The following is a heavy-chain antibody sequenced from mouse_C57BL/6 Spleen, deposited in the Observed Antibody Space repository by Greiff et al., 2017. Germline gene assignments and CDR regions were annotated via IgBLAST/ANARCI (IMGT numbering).Heavy chain of an antibody. Sequence: EVHLVESEGGLVQPGSSMKLSCTASGFNFSDYYMAWVRQVPEKGLEWVANINYDGSSTYYLDSLKSRFIISRDNAKNILYLQMSSLKSEDTATYYCAREFGNYDYYAMDYWGQGTSVTVSS. D-gene: IGHD2-1*01. CDR1: GFNFSDYY. CDR2: INYDGSST. V-gene: IGHV5-16*01. J-gene: IGHJ4*01. CDR3: AREFGNYDYYAMDY.